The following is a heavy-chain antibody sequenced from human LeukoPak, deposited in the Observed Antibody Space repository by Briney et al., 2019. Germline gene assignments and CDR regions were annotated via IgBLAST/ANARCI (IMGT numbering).Heavy chain of an antibody. J-gene: IGHJ6*03. Sequence: PGGSLRLSCAASGFTSSSYSMNWVRQAPGRGVEGVSYISRSSSTIYYADSVKVRFIISRDNAKNSLYLQMNSLRAEDTAVYYCARVVAVAGFYYYFYMDVWGKGTTVTVSS. CDR1: GFTSSSYS. CDR3: ARVVAVAGFYYYFYMDV. V-gene: IGHV3-48*04. D-gene: IGHD6-19*01. CDR2: ISRSSSTI.